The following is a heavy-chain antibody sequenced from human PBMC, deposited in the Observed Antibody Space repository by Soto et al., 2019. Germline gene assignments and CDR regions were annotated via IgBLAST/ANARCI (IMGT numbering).Heavy chain of an antibody. V-gene: IGHV3-30-3*01. CDR2: ISYDGSNK. Sequence: PGGSLRLSCAASGFPFSSYAMHWVRQAPGKGLEWVAVISYDGSNKYYADSVKGRFTISRDNSKNTLYLQMNSLRAEDTAVYYCAREREKNYDFWSGYYHSVGYYYGMDVWGQGTTVTVSS. CDR3: AREREKNYDFWSGYYHSVGYYYGMDV. J-gene: IGHJ6*02. CDR1: GFPFSSYA. D-gene: IGHD3-3*01.